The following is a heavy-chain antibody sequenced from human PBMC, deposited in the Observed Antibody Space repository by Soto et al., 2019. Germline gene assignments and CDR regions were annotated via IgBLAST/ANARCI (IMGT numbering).Heavy chain of an antibody. CDR1: AFKFSDYY. Sequence: QVQLVESGGGLVKPGGSLRLSCAASAFKFSDYYMSWVRQAPGNGLEWVSYISGSGDVIYYADSVKGRFTISRDNDKKSVHLQMDTLRAEDTALYYCARAPDCGEGSCYRHFDLWGQGTRVAVSS. V-gene: IGHV3-11*01. D-gene: IGHD2-15*01. J-gene: IGHJ4*02. CDR3: ARAPDCGEGSCYRHFDL. CDR2: ISGSGDVI.